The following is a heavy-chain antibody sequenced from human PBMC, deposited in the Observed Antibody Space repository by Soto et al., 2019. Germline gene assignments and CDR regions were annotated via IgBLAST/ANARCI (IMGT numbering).Heavy chain of an antibody. D-gene: IGHD1-26*01. Sequence: SETLSLTCIVSGGSMSKYYWSWIRQPAGKGLEWIGRVYTSGSTNYNPSLKSRVTMSIDTSNNHFSLKLNSVTAEDTAVYYCARTVGAAYYFDFWGKGTLVTVSS. V-gene: IGHV4-4*07. CDR1: GGSMSKYY. CDR2: VYTSGST. J-gene: IGHJ4*02. CDR3: ARTVGAAYYFDF.